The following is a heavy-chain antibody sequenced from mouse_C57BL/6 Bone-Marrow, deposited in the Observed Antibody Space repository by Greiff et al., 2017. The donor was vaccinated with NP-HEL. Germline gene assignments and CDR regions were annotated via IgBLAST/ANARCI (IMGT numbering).Heavy chain of an antibody. V-gene: IGHV3-6*01. D-gene: IGHD1-1*01. CDR2: ISYDGSN. Sequence: EVKVEESGPGLVKPSQSLSLTCSVTGYSITSGYYWNWIRQFPGNKLEWMGYISYDGSNNYNPSLKNRISITRDTSKNQFFLKLNSVTTEDTATYYCAREHYYGRIDYWGQGTTLTVSS. J-gene: IGHJ2*01. CDR3: AREHYYGRIDY. CDR1: GYSITSGYY.